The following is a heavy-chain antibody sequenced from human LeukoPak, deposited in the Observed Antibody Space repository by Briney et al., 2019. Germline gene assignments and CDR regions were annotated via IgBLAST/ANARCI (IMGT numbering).Heavy chain of an antibody. Sequence: PSETLSLTCSVSGGSMSSHYWSWIRQPPGKGLEWIGYIYYSGKTYHNPSLESRVSISVDTSKNHFSLKLTSVTAADTAVYSCARLLDNDSSGDPDTFDMWGQGTMVTVSS. V-gene: IGHV4-59*11. CDR1: GGSMSSHY. D-gene: IGHD3-22*01. J-gene: IGHJ3*02. CDR2: IYYSGKT. CDR3: ARLLDNDSSGDPDTFDM.